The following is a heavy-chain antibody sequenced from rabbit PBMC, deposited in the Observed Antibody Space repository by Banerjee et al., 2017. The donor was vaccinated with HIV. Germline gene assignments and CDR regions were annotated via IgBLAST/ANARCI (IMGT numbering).Heavy chain of an antibody. CDR2: IVAGSSGTT. V-gene: IGHV1S45*01. CDR1: GFSLSNNYW. CDR3: ARAGGFENYFNL. J-gene: IGHJ4*01. D-gene: IGHD1-1*01. Sequence: QEQLVESGGGLVQPGASLTLTCTASGFSLSNNYWICWVRQAPGKGLEWIGCIVAGSSGTTYYASWAKGRFTISKTSSTTVTLQMTSLTAADTATYFCARAGGFENYFNLWGPGTLVTVS.